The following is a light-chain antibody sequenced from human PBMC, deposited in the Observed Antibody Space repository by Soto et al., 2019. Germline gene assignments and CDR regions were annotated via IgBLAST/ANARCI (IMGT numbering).Light chain of an antibody. Sequence: EIVMTQSPATLSVSPGERATLSCRASQSVSSNFAWYQQKPGQAPRLLIYGPSTRATGIPARFSGSGSGTEFTLTISSLQSEDFAVYYCQHYNNWPQWTFGQGTKVEIK. CDR2: GPS. V-gene: IGKV3-15*01. CDR3: QHYNNWPQWT. J-gene: IGKJ1*01. CDR1: QSVSSN.